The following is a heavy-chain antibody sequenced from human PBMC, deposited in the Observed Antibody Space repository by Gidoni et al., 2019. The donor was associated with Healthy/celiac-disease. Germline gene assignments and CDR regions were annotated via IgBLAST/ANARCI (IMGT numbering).Heavy chain of an antibody. CDR3: ARGGSDFWSGYPCEY. V-gene: IGHV3-30-3*01. Sequence: QVQLVDSGGGVVQPGRSLRLSCAASGFTFSTYTMHWVRQAPGKGLEWVSVISDDGSNEYYADSVKGRFTISRDNSKNTLYLQMDSLRTEDTAVYYCARGGSDFWSGYPCEYWGQGTLVTVSS. J-gene: IGHJ4*02. CDR1: GFTFSTYT. D-gene: IGHD3-3*01. CDR2: ISDDGSNE.